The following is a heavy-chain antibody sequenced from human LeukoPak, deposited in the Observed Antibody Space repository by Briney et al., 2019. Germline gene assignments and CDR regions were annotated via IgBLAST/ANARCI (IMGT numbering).Heavy chain of an antibody. D-gene: IGHD3-9*01. V-gene: IGHV3-30-3*01. CDR2: ISYDGSNK. J-gene: IGHJ4*02. CDR1: GFTFSSYA. CDR3: ETAYDILTGYYVF. Sequence: GGSLRLCCAASGFTFSSYAMHWVRQAPGKGLEWVAVISYDGSNKYYADSVKGRFTISRDNSKNTLYLQMNSLRAEDTFFYNRETAYDILTGYYVFWGQGTLVTVSS.